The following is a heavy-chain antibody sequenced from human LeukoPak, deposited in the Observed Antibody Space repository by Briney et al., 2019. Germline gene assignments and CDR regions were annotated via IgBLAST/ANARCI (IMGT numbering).Heavy chain of an antibody. Sequence: GGSLRLSCAASGFTFSSYGMHWVRQAPGKGLEWVAVISYDGSNKYYADSVKGRFTISRDNSKNTLYLQMNSLRAEDTAVYYCASGYSSGWSSAFDIWGQGTMVTVSS. V-gene: IGHV3-30*03. J-gene: IGHJ3*02. CDR3: ASGYSSGWSSAFDI. D-gene: IGHD6-19*01. CDR1: GFTFSSYG. CDR2: ISYDGSNK.